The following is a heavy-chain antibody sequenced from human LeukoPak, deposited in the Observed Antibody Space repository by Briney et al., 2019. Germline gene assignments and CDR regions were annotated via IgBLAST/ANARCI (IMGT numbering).Heavy chain of an antibody. CDR2: ISNDGFKK. V-gene: IGHV3-30*03. CDR3: APSPNYGSGTSGN. J-gene: IGHJ4*02. CDR1: GFTFSTYA. Sequence: GRSLTLSCAASGFTFSTYAMHWVRQAPGKGLEWVALISNDGFKKYYPDSVEGRFIISRDNSKNTLFLQMNSLRAEDTAVYYCAPSPNYGSGTSGNWGQGTLVTVSS. D-gene: IGHD3-10*01.